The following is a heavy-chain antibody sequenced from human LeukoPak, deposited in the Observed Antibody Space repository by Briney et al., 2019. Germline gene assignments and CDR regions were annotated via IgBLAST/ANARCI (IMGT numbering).Heavy chain of an antibody. CDR3: ARVPHTTSSIDY. CDR2: INHRRST. CDR1: GGSFTDYY. Sequence: SETLSLTCAVYGGSFTDYYWSWIRQPPGKGLEWIGEINHRRSTNYNSSLKSRVTISVDRSKNQFSLKLNSVTAADTAVYFCARVPHTTSSIDYWGQGAPVTVSS. D-gene: IGHD6-6*01. J-gene: IGHJ4*02. V-gene: IGHV4-34*01.